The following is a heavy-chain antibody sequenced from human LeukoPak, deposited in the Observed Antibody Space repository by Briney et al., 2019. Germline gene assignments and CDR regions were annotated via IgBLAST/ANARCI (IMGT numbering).Heavy chain of an antibody. CDR3: TSLGGYPDY. J-gene: IGHJ4*02. Sequence: WGSLRLSCAASGFTFSGSAMHWVRQASGKGLEWVGRIRSKANSYATAYAASVKGRFTISRDDSKNTAYLQMNSLKTEDTAVYYCTSLGGYPDYWGQGTLVTVSS. CDR2: IRSKANSYAT. CDR1: GFTFSGSA. V-gene: IGHV3-73*01. D-gene: IGHD5-12*01.